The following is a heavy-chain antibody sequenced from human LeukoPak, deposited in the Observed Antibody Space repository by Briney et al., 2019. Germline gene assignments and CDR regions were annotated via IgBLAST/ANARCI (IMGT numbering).Heavy chain of an antibody. CDR2: IFHSGRT. J-gene: IGHJ2*01. V-gene: IGHV4-31*03. Sequence: SETLSLTCSGSGGSINNSSHYWSWIRHHPEKGLEWIGYIFHSGRTLYNPSLQGRLSISIDTSQNHFSLNLASVTAADTAVYYCARFPRVANRWYFDLWGRGSLVVVSS. CDR1: GGSINNSSHY. CDR3: ARFPRVANRWYFDL. D-gene: IGHD5-12*01.